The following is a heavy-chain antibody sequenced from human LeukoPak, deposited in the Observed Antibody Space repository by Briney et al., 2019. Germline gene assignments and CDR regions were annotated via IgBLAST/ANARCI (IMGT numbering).Heavy chain of an antibody. Sequence: GGSLRLSCAASGFTFSSYGMHWVRQAPGKGLEWVAVISYDGSNKYYADSVKGRFTISRDNSKNTLYLQMNSLRAEDTAVYYCAKDTGELLYYYYGMDVWGQGTTVTVSS. J-gene: IGHJ6*02. CDR3: AKDTGELLYYYYGMDV. V-gene: IGHV3-30*18. CDR1: GFTFSSYG. D-gene: IGHD1-26*01. CDR2: ISYDGSNK.